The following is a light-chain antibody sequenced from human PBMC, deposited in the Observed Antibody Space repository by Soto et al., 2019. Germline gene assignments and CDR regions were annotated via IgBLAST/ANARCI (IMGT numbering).Light chain of an antibody. Sequence: QSALTQPASVSGSPGQSITISCTGTSSDVGGYNYVSWYQQHPGKAPKLMIYDVSNRPSGVSNRFSGSKSGNTASLTISGIQAEDEADYYCSSYTSSSTKVFGTGTKVNVL. CDR3: SSYTSSSTKV. J-gene: IGLJ1*01. CDR1: SSDVGGYNY. CDR2: DVS. V-gene: IGLV2-14*01.